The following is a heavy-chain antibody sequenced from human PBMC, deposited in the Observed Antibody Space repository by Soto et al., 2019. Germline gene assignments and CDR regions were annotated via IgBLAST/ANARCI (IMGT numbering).Heavy chain of an antibody. Sequence: QVQLVQSGAEVKKPGASVKVSCKASGYTFTSYGISWVRQAPGQGLEWMGWISAYNGNTNYAQKLQGRVTMTTDTPTGPAYMELRSLRSADPGGYYWAGARGGGFDIWGQGTMVTVSS. J-gene: IGHJ3*02. V-gene: IGHV1-18*01. D-gene: IGHD3-10*01. CDR2: ISAYNGNT. CDR3: AGARGGGFDI. CDR1: GYTFTSYG.